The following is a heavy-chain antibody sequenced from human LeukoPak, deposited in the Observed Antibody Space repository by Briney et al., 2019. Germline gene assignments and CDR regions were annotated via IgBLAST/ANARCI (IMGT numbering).Heavy chain of an antibody. V-gene: IGHV3-30-3*01. D-gene: IGHD6-13*01. CDR3: ARSSMAAAGTKDY. CDR1: GFTFSSYA. J-gene: IGHJ4*02. CDR2: ISYDGSNK. Sequence: GGSLRLSCAASGFTFSSYAMHWVRQAPGKGLEWVAVISYDGSNKYYADSVKGRFTISRDNSKNTLYLQINSLRAEDTAVYYCARSSMAAAGTKDYWGQGTLVTVSS.